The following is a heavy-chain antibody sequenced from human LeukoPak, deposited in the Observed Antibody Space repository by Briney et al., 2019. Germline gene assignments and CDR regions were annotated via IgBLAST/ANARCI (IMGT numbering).Heavy chain of an antibody. CDR1: GFTFSSYE. V-gene: IGHV3-48*03. J-gene: IGHJ5*02. CDR2: ISSSGSTI. CDR3: ARILVGATSSA. Sequence: GGSPRLSCAASGFTFSSYEMNWVRQAPGKGLEWVSYISSSGSTIYYADSVKGRFTISRDNAKNSLYLQMNSLRAEDTAVYYCARILVGATSSAWGQGTLVTVSS. D-gene: IGHD1-26*01.